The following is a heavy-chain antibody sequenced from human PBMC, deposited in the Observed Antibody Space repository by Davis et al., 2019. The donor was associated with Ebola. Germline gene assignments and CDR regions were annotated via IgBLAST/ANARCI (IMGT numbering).Heavy chain of an antibody. Sequence: SETLSLTCTVSGGSISSSSYYWGWIRQPPGKGLEWIGSIYYSGSTNYNPSLKSRVTISVDTSKNQFSLKLSSVTAADTAVYYCARLGYDFWSGYYTYKWFDPWGQGTLVTVSS. J-gene: IGHJ5*02. V-gene: IGHV4-39*07. CDR2: IYYSGST. CDR1: GGSISSSSYY. D-gene: IGHD3-3*01. CDR3: ARLGYDFWSGYYTYKWFDP.